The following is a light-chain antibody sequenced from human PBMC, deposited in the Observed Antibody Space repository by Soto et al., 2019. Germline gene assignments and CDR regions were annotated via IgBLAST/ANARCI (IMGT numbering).Light chain of an antibody. V-gene: IGKV3-20*01. CDR2: AAS. CDR1: QSVSNNY. Sequence: ETVMTQSPGTLSSSPGERATISCRASQSVSNNYLAWYRQKPGQAPRLLIYAASNRARGIPDTSRGSGSGTDFTLTVSRLEPEDFAVYYCQQYGSAPWTFGQRTKVEI. CDR3: QQYGSAPWT. J-gene: IGKJ1*01.